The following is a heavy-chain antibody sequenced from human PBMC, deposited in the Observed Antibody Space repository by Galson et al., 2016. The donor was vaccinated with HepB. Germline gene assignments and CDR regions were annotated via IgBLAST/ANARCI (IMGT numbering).Heavy chain of an antibody. CDR2: IYIGGTT. V-gene: IGHV3-53*01. J-gene: IGHJ5*02. CDR3: ARDMGENCGVACFSGWFDP. D-gene: IGHD2-21*02. Sequence: SLRLSCAASGFSVSSHYMTWVRQAPGKGLEWVSIIYIGGTTFYADSVKGRFTISRDNSKNTVYLQLNSLIVEDTAVYYCARDMGENCGVACFSGWFDPWGQGTLVTASS. CDR1: GFSVSSHY.